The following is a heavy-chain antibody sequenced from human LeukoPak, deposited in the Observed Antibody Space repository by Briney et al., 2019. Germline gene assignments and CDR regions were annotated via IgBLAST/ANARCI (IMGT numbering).Heavy chain of an antibody. V-gene: IGHV3-21*01. J-gene: IGHJ6*03. CDR1: EFTFSNYN. CDR3: ARDPYSGSYGNNYYYYMDV. D-gene: IGHD5-12*01. CDR2: ITSSSTYA. Sequence: GGSLRLSCAASEFTFSNYNMNWVRQAPGQRLEWVSSITSSSTYAFYADSVKGRFTISRDNAQNSLYLQMNSLRAEDTAVYYCARDPYSGSYGNNYYYYMDVWGKGTTVTISS.